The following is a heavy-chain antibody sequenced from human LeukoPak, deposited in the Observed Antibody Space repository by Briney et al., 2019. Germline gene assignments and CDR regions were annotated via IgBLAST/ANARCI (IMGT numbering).Heavy chain of an antibody. J-gene: IGHJ4*02. V-gene: IGHV3-21*06. CDR2: ISTSSSYI. D-gene: IGHD2-21*02. CDR1: GFTFSSYS. CDR3: AGACGGDCYLPDY. Sequence: GGSLRLSCAASGFTFSSYSMNWVREAPGKGLEWVSSISTSSSYIYYADSAEGRFTISRDNAKNSLYLQMNSLRAEDTAVYYCAGACGGDCYLPDYWGQGTLVTVSS.